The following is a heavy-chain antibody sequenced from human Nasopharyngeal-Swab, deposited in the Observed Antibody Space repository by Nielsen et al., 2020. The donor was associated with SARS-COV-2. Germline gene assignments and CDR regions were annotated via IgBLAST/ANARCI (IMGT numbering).Heavy chain of an antibody. Sequence: PGKGLEWVSGISWNSGSIGYADSVKGRFTISRDNAKNSLYLQMNSLRAEDTALYYYAKDYDSSGYYPEYFQHWGQGTLVTVSS. V-gene: IGHV3-9*01. CDR3: AKDYDSSGYYPEYFQH. D-gene: IGHD3-22*01. J-gene: IGHJ1*01. CDR2: ISWNSGSI.